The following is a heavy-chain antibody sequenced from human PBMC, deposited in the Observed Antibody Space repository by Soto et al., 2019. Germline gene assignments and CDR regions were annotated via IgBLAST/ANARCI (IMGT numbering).Heavy chain of an antibody. CDR2: IDYSGST. CDR1: GGSVRGGYYY. J-gene: IGHJ4*02. V-gene: IGHV4-61*01. D-gene: IGHD5-12*01. CDR3: ARHEPSPEGKIVATNIRGFHFDY. Sequence: SETLSLTCTVSGGSVRGGYYYWSWIRQPPGKGLEWIGYIDYSGSTNYNPSLKSRVTMSIDTSKNQFSLKLSSVTAADTAVYYCARHEPSPEGKIVATNIRGFHFDYWGQGTLVTVSS.